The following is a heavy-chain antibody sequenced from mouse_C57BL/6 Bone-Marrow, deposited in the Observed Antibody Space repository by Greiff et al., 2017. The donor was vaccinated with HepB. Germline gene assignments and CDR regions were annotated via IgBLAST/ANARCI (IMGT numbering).Heavy chain of an antibody. V-gene: IGHV1-59*01. J-gene: IGHJ3*01. CDR2: IDPSDSYT. CDR1: GYTFTSYW. D-gene: IGHD2-2*01. CDR3: ARSGGYETFAY. Sequence: QVQLQQPGAELVRPGTSVKLSCKASGYTFTSYWMHWVKQRPGQGLEWIGVIDPSDSYTNYNQKFKGKATLTVDTSSSTAYMQLSSLTSEDSAVYYCARSGGYETFAYWGQGTLVTVSA.